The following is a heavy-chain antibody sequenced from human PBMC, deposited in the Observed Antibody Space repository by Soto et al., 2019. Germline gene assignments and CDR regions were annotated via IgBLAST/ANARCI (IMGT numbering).Heavy chain of an antibody. CDR1: GFTFSSYA. V-gene: IGHV3-23*01. Sequence: PGGSLRLSCAASGFTFSSYAMSWVRQAPGKGLEWVSTISSSGGSTYYADSVKGRFTISRDNSKNTLYLQMNSLRAEDTAVYYCAKMDPYYYGSGSHTPTGLYYYYGMDVWGQGTTVTVSS. CDR3: AKMDPYYYGSGSHTPTGLYYYYGMDV. D-gene: IGHD3-10*01. CDR2: ISSSGGST. J-gene: IGHJ6*02.